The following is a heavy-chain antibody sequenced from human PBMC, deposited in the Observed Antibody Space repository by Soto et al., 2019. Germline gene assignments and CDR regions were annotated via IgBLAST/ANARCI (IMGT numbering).Heavy chain of an antibody. CDR3: AGSRLGFGEKADY. CDR1: GGSISSSSYY. Sequence: QLQLQESGPGLVKPSETLSLTCTVSGGSISSSSYYWGWIRQPPGKGLEWIGSIYYSGSTYYNPSLERRVPISVDTSKHQFPLKLRSVTAADSAVYYCAGSRLGFGEKADYWGQGTLVTVSS. V-gene: IGHV4-39*01. D-gene: IGHD3-10*01. J-gene: IGHJ4*02. CDR2: IYYSGST.